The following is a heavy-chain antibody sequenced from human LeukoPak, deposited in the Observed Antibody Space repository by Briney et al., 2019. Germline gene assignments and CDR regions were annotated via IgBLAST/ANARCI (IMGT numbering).Heavy chain of an antibody. Sequence: PETLSLTCTVSGGSISSYYWSWIRQPPGKGLEWIGYIYYSGSTNYNPSLKSRVTISVDTSKNQFSLKLSSVTAADTAVYYCARGGDDSSGYSDFDYWGQGTLVTVSS. J-gene: IGHJ4*02. CDR2: IYYSGST. CDR3: ARGGDDSSGYSDFDY. V-gene: IGHV4-59*01. CDR1: GGSISSYY. D-gene: IGHD3-22*01.